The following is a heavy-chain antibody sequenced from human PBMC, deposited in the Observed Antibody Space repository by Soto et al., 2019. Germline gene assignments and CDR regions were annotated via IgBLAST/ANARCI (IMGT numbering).Heavy chain of an antibody. D-gene: IGHD1-26*01. CDR3: ARGLTWELTISPTDYYYYGMDV. J-gene: IGHJ6*02. CDR2: ISAYNGNT. CDR1: GYTFTSYG. Sequence: QVQLVQSGAEVKKPGASVKVSCKASGYTFTSYGISWVRQAPGQGLEWMGWISAYNGNTNYAQKLQGRVTMTTDTSTSTAYMELRSLRSDDTAVYYSARGLTWELTISPTDYYYYGMDVWGQGTTVTVSS. V-gene: IGHV1-18*01.